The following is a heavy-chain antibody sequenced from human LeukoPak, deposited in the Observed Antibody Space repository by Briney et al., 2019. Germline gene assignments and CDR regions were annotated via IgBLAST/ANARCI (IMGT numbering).Heavy chain of an antibody. CDR2: IRFDGSNK. J-gene: IGHJ4*02. D-gene: IGHD3-10*01. V-gene: IGHV3-30*02. CDR3: AKDRYYGSGRYYDY. Sequence: PGGSLRLSCAASRFTFSNYGMHWVRQAPGKGLEWVAFIRFDGSNKDYADSVKGRFIISRDNSKNTLYLQMNSLRAEDTAVYFCAKDRYYGSGRYYDYWGQGTLVTVPS. CDR1: RFTFSNYG.